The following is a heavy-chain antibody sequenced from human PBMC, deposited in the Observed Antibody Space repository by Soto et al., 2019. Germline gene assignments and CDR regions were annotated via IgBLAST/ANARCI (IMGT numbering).Heavy chain of an antibody. D-gene: IGHD6-6*01. CDR2: IGTYSNT. CDR1: GFTFNSYA. J-gene: IGHJ4*01. CDR3: VRKYPGTRPFDY. Sequence: GGSLRLSCAASGFTFNSYAMNWVRQAPGKGLAWVSAIGTYSNTYYADSVKGRFTISRDNSRTTVYLQMNSLRAEDTALYYCVRKYPGTRPFDYWGQGTLVTVSS. V-gene: IGHV3-23*01.